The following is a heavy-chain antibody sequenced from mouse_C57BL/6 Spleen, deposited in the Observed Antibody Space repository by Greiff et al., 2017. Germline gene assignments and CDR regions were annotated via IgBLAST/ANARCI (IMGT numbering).Heavy chain of an antibody. Sequence: EVQLQQSGPELVKPGASVKIPCKASGYTFTDYNMDWVKQSHGKSLEWIGDINPNNGGTIYNQKFKGKATLTVDKSSSTAYMELRSLTSEDTAVYYCARPPLYGSSYRYFDVWGTGTTVTVSS. D-gene: IGHD1-1*01. J-gene: IGHJ1*03. V-gene: IGHV1-18*01. CDR1: GYTFTDYN. CDR3: ARPPLYGSSYRYFDV. CDR2: INPNNGGT.